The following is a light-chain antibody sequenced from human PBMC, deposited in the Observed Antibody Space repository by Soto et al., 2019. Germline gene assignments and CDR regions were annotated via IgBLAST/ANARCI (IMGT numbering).Light chain of an antibody. CDR1: QSISSH. Sequence: EIVMTQSPATLCLSPGERANLPCRASQSISSHLAWYQEKPGQAPRLLMFRTSSRATGFPARFSGSGSGTEFNLTISSLQSEDFGVYYCQQYNTWPRATFGGGTKVDI. V-gene: IGKV3-15*01. CDR2: RTS. J-gene: IGKJ4*01. CDR3: QQYNTWPRAT.